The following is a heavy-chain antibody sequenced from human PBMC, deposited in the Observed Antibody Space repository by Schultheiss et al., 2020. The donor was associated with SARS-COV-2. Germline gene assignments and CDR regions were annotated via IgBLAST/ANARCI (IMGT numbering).Heavy chain of an antibody. J-gene: IGHJ4*02. Sequence: ASVKVSCKASGYTFTGYYMHWVRQAPGQGLEWMGWINPNSGNTGYAQKFQGRVTMTSDTSISTAYMELSSLRSEDTAVYYCARGDDYGVYALDYWGQGTLVTVSS. V-gene: IGHV1-2*02. CDR3: ARGDDYGVYALDY. D-gene: IGHD4-17*01. CDR1: GYTFTGYY. CDR2: INPNSGNT.